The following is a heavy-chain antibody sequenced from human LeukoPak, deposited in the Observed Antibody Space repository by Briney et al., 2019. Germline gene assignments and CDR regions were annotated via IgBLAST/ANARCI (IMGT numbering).Heavy chain of an antibody. CDR2: ITYDGGNK. J-gene: IGHJ4*02. CDR1: GFTFGSDG. CDR3: AKDGPRSSDILTTDRSDS. D-gene: IGHD3-9*01. V-gene: IGHV3-30*18. Sequence: GGSLRLACAASGFTFGSDGMTLVRQHPGKGREWGASITYDGGNKYYTQSVRGRFTISRDSSKNTLYLQMNSLTPEDTAMYYCAKDGPRSSDILTTDRSDSWGQGTLVTVSS.